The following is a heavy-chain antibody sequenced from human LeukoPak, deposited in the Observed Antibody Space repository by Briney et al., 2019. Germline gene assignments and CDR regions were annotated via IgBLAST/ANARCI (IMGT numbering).Heavy chain of an antibody. CDR2: INHSGST. J-gene: IGHJ4*02. CDR3: ARVKRCLDY. V-gene: IGHV4-34*01. Sequence: SETLSLTCAVYGGSFSGYYWSWIRQPPGKGLEWIGEINHSGSTNYNPSLKGRVTISVDTSKNQFSLKLSSVTAADTAVYYCARVKRCLDYWGQGTLVTVSS. D-gene: IGHD4/OR15-4a*01. CDR1: GGSFSGYY.